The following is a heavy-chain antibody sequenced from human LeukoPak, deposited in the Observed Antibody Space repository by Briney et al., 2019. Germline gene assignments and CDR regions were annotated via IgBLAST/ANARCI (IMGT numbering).Heavy chain of an antibody. CDR1: GYSFTSYW. CDR2: IYPGDSDT. Sequence: GESLKISCKGSGYSFTSYWIGWVRQMPGKGLEWMGIIYPGDSDTRYSPSFQGQVTVSADKSITTAYLQWDSLKASDTAIYYCARLSCTSSSCSNYNGMDVWGQGTTVTVSS. CDR3: ARLSCTSSSCSNYNGMDV. J-gene: IGHJ6*02. V-gene: IGHV5-51*01. D-gene: IGHD3-22*01.